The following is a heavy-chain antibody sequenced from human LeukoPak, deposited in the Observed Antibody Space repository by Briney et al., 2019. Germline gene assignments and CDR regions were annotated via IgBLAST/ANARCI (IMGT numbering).Heavy chain of an antibody. CDR1: GYTFSSHA. J-gene: IGHJ3*02. CDR2: INPSGGST. Sequence: ASVKVSCKAFGYTFSSHAMNWVRQAPGQGLEWMGIINPSGGSTSYAQKFQGRVTMTRDTSTSTVYMELSSLRSEDTAVYYCARGRRLRYFDLVGVVDAFDIWGQGTMVTVSS. CDR3: ARGRRLRYFDLVGVVDAFDI. V-gene: IGHV1-46*01. D-gene: IGHD3-9*01.